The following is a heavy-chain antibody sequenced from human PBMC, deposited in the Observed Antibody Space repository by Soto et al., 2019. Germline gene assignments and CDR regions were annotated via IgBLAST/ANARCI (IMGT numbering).Heavy chain of an antibody. V-gene: IGHV3-74*01. J-gene: IGHJ6*03. Sequence: GGSLRLSCAASGFTFSSYWMHWVRQAPGKGLVWVSRINSDGSSTSYADSVKGRFTISRDNAKNTLYLQMNSLRAEDTAVYYCARVAGSGYMDVWGKGTTVTVSS. CDR2: INSDGSST. CDR3: ARVAGSGYMDV. D-gene: IGHD1-1*01. CDR1: GFTFSSYW.